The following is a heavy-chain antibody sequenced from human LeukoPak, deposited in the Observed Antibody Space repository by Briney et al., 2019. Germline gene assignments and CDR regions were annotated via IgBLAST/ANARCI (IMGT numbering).Heavy chain of an antibody. CDR3: ARDLWQQLDNPYYYYYMDV. CDR1: GYTFTSYG. D-gene: IGHD6-13*01. Sequence: GASVKVSCKASGYTFTSYGISWVRQAPGQGLEWMGWISAYNGNTNYAQKLQGRVTMTRDTSISTAYMELSRLRSDDTAVYYCARDLWQQLDNPYYYYYMDVWGKGTTVTISS. CDR2: ISAYNGNT. J-gene: IGHJ6*03. V-gene: IGHV1-18*01.